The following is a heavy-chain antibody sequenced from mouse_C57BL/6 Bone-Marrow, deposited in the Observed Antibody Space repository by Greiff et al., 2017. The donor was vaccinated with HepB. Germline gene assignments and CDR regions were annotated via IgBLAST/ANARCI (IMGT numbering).Heavy chain of an antibody. Sequence: VQLVESDAELVKPGASVKISCKVSGYTFTDHTIHWMKQRPEQGLEWIGYIYPRDGSTKYNEKFKGKATLTADKSSSTAYMQLNSLTSEDSAVYFCARWVLLRRGYFDVWGTGTTVTVSS. J-gene: IGHJ1*03. V-gene: IGHV1-78*01. CDR1: GYTFTDHT. D-gene: IGHD1-1*01. CDR2: IYPRDGST. CDR3: ARWVLLRRGYFDV.